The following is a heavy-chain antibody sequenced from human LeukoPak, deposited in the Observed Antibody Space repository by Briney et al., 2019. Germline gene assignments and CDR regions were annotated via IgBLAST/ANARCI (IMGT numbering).Heavy chain of an antibody. Sequence: PSETLSLTCAVYGGSFSGYHWSWIRQPPGKGLEWIGEINHSGSTNYNPSLKSRVTISVDTSKNQFSLKLSSVTAADTAVYYCARGGGVRGHYFDYWGQGTLVTVSS. V-gene: IGHV4-34*01. CDR2: INHSGST. J-gene: IGHJ4*02. D-gene: IGHD3-10*01. CDR1: GGSFSGYH. CDR3: ARGGGVRGHYFDY.